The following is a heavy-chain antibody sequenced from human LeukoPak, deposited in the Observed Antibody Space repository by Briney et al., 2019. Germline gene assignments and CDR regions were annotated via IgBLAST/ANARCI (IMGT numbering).Heavy chain of an antibody. CDR3: ARDNYDSSGYSLYYYYYMDV. CDR1: GGSISSYY. V-gene: IGHV4-4*07. D-gene: IGHD3-22*01. Sequence: SETLSLTCTVSGGSISSYYWSWIRQPAGKGLEGIGRIYTSGSTNYNPSLKSRVTISVDTSKNQFSLKLSSVTAADTAVYYCARDNYDSSGYSLYYYYYMDVWGKGTTVTISS. J-gene: IGHJ6*03. CDR2: IYTSGST.